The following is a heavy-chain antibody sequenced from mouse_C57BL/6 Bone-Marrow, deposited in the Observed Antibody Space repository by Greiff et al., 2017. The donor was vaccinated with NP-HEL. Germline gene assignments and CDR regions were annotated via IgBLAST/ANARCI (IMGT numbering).Heavy chain of an antibody. D-gene: IGHD2-3*01. CDR1: GYTFTSYG. CDR3: AREGWLLPWYFDV. Sequence: QVRLQQSGAELARPGASVKLSCKASGYTFTSYGISWVKQRTGQGLEWIGEIYPRSGNTYYNEKFKGKATLTADKSSSTAYMELRSLTSEDSAVYFCAREGWLLPWYFDVWGTGTTVTVSS. J-gene: IGHJ1*03. V-gene: IGHV1-81*01. CDR2: IYPRSGNT.